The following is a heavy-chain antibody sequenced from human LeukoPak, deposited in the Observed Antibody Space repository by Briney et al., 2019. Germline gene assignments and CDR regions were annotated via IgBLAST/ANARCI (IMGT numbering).Heavy chain of an antibody. J-gene: IGHJ6*02. D-gene: IGHD3-3*01. CDR3: ARDGQYYDFWSGYSGPTNYYYGMDV. V-gene: IGHV3-48*01. CDR2: ISSSSSTI. Sequence: GGSLRLSCAASGFTFSSYSMNWVRQAPGKGLEWVSYISSSSSTIYYADSVKGRFTISRDNSKNTLYLQMNSLRAEDTAVYYCARDGQYYDFWSGYSGPTNYYYGMDVWGQGTTVTVSS. CDR1: GFTFSSYS.